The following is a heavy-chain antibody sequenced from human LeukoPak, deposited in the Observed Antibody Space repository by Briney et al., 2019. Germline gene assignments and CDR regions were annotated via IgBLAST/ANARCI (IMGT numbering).Heavy chain of an antibody. D-gene: IGHD4-17*01. Sequence: SETLSLTCTVSGGPLIGYYWGWIRQPPGKGLECIGYIHSSEGTAHNASLKSRLTILLDTSKNQFSLTLSSVTAADTAVYYCARHVYGEGMVVWGKGTTVTVSS. J-gene: IGHJ6*04. CDR3: ARHVYGEGMVV. CDR2: IHSSEGT. CDR1: GGPLIGYY. V-gene: IGHV4-59*08.